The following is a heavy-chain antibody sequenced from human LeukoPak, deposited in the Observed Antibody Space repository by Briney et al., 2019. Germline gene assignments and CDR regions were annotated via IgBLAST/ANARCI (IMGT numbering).Heavy chain of an antibody. CDR3: ARAQPYCSGGSCYFDAFDI. CDR2: ISYIGST. CDR1: GGSISSSY. D-gene: IGHD2-15*01. V-gene: IGHV4-59*12. Sequence: PSETLSLTCTVSGGSISSSYWSWIWQPPGKGLEWIGYISYIGSTNYNPSLKSRVTVSVDTSKNQFSLKLSSVTAADTAVYYCARAQPYCSGGSCYFDAFDIWGQGTMVTVSS. J-gene: IGHJ3*02.